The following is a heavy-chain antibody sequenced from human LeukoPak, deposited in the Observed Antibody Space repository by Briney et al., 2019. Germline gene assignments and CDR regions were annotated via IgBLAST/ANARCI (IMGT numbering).Heavy chain of an antibody. J-gene: IGHJ3*02. Sequence: GGSLRLSCVASGFTFSSYAMGWVRQAPGKRPEWVSSLTDSGGTTYYVDSVKGRFTISRDNSKDTLYLHMNSLRAEDTAMYYCAKKRDALDIWGQGTVVAVSS. V-gene: IGHV3-23*01. CDR2: LTDSGGTT. CDR3: AKKRDALDI. CDR1: GFTFSSYA. D-gene: IGHD5-24*01.